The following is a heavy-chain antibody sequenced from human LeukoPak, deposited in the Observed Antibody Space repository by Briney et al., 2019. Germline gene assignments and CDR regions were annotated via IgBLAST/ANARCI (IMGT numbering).Heavy chain of an antibody. V-gene: IGHV3-9*01. CDR3: AKDLRADDAFDI. Sequence: GGSLRLSCAASGFTFDDYAMHWVRQAPGKGLEWVSGISWNSGSIGYADSVKGRFTTSRDNAKNSLYLQMNSLRAEDTALYYCAKDLRADDAFDIWGQGTMVTVSS. J-gene: IGHJ3*02. CDR1: GFTFDDYA. CDR2: ISWNSGSI.